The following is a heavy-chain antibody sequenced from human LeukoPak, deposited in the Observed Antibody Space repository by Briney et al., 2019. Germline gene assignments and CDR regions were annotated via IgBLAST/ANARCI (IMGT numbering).Heavy chain of an antibody. V-gene: IGHV4-4*02. J-gene: IGHJ4*02. CDR3: ARGPSVAAHLDY. Sequence: SETLSLTCAVSGASISTSNWWGWVRQSPGKGLEWIGEIYHNGNRNYNPSLKSRLTISVDKSKNQFSLNLSSVTAADTAVYYCARGPSVAAHLDYWGQGTLVTVSS. CDR2: IYHNGNR. D-gene: IGHD5-12*01. CDR1: GASISTSNW.